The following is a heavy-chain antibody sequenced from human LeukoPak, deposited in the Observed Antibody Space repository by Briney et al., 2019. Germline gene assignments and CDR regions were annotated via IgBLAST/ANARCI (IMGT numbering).Heavy chain of an antibody. D-gene: IGHD5-24*01. CDR2: ISNDERNK. V-gene: IGHV3-30*03. J-gene: IGHJ4*02. CDR1: GFTFSSYG. Sequence: GGSLRLSCAASGFTFSSYGMHWVRQAPGKGLEWVAVISNDERNKYYTNSVKGRFTISRDNSKSTVYLQMNSLRPEDTAVYYCARPSPPGDGYNPCDYWGPGALVIVSS. CDR3: ARPSPPGDGYNPCDY.